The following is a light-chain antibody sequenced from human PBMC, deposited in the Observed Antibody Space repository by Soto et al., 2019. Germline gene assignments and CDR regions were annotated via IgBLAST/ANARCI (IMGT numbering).Light chain of an antibody. CDR3: QSYDSSLSGYV. CDR2: ENN. J-gene: IGLJ1*01. V-gene: IGLV1-40*01. Sequence: QSVLTQPPSVSEAPGQRVTISCTGSSSNIGAGYEAHWYQQVPGTDPKLLIYENNNRPSWVPDRFSGYKSGTSASLAITGLQAEDEAEYYCQSYDSSLSGYVFGTGTKLTVL. CDR1: SSNIGAGYE.